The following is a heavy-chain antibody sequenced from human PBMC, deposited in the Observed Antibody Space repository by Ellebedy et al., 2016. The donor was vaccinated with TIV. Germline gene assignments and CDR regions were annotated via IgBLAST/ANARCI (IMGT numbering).Heavy chain of an antibody. CDR3: ARSGELDS. CDR1: GFIFSSDS. D-gene: IGHD1-26*01. V-gene: IGHV3-21*01. Sequence: GESLKISCAASGFIFSSDSMNWVRQAPGKGLEWVSSISSTGYYIYYADSVTGRFTISRDDAMSSLFLQMNSLSAEDTAVYYCARSGELDSWGQGTMVTVSS. CDR2: ISSTGYYI. J-gene: IGHJ4*02.